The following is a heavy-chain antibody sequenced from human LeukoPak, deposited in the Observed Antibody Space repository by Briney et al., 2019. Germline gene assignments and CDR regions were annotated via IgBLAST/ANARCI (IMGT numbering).Heavy chain of an antibody. CDR2: ISGSGGST. J-gene: IGHJ4*02. CDR3: AKALQWLGNFDY. CDR1: GFTFSSYA. Sequence: PGGSLRLSCAASGFTFSSYAMSWVRQAPGKGLEWVSAISGSGGSTYYADSVKGRFTISGDNSKNTLYLQMNSLRAEDTAVYYCAKALQWLGNFDYWGQGTLVTVSS. V-gene: IGHV3-23*01. D-gene: IGHD6-19*01.